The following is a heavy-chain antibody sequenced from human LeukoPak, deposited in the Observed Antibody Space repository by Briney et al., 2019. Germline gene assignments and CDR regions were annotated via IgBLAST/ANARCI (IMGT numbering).Heavy chain of an antibody. J-gene: IGHJ4*02. CDR3: ASHSGSYYELFDY. Sequence: SVKVSCKASGGTFSSYAISWVRQPPGQGLEWMGGIIPIFGTANYAQKFQGRVTITADESTSTAYMELSSLRSEDTAVYYCASHSGSYYELFDYWGQGTLVTVSS. D-gene: IGHD1-26*01. CDR2: IIPIFGTA. V-gene: IGHV1-69*13. CDR1: GGTFSSYA.